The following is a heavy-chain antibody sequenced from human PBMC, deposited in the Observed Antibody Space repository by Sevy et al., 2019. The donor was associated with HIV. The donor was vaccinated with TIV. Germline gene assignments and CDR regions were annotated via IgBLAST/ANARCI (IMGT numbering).Heavy chain of an antibody. Sequence: GGSLRLSCAASGFTFSNSYMHWVRQAPGKGLEWVALISYDGGNKYYVDSVKGRFTISRDNSKNTLYLQMNSLKPEDTAVYYCAKALLGYCSGGNCYEYSYGMDVWGQGTTVTVPS. J-gene: IGHJ6*02. CDR1: GFTFSNSY. CDR3: AKALLGYCSGGNCYEYSYGMDV. CDR2: ISYDGGNK. D-gene: IGHD2-15*01. V-gene: IGHV3-30*18.